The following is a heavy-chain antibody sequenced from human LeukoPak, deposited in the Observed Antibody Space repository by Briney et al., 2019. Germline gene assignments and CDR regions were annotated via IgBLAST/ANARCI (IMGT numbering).Heavy chain of an antibody. Sequence: AGGSLRLSCAASGFTFSSYDMHWVRQAPGKGLEWVAVISYDESNKYYADSVKGRFTISRGNSKNTLYLQMNSLRAEDTAVYYCAKDMYSDSSGYYSTSPLEFDYWGQGTLVTVSS. J-gene: IGHJ4*02. D-gene: IGHD3-22*01. CDR1: GFTFSSYD. CDR2: ISYDESNK. CDR3: AKDMYSDSSGYYSTSPLEFDY. V-gene: IGHV3-30*18.